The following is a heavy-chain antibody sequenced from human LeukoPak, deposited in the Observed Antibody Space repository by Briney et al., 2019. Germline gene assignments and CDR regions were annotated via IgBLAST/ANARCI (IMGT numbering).Heavy chain of an antibody. CDR2: IRYDGSIK. Sequence: GGSLRLSCAASGFTFSSYTMNWVRQAPGKGLEWVTYIRYDGSIKYYADSVKGRFTISRDSTKNTLYLQMNTLRAEDTGVYFSAKGPYYNMLTGYRKGGDFDVWGRGTMVTVSS. D-gene: IGHD3-9*01. J-gene: IGHJ3*01. V-gene: IGHV3-30*02. CDR3: AKGPYYNMLTGYRKGGDFDV. CDR1: GFTFSSYT.